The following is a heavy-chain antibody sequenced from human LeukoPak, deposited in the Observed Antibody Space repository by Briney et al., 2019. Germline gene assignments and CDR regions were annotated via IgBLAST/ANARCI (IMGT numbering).Heavy chain of an antibody. CDR2: TRSKPYSYTT. V-gene: IGHV3-72*01. CDR3: ARDGSSVAGSILSFDY. CDR1: GFTFSDHS. D-gene: IGHD6-19*01. Sequence: PGGSLRLSCATSGFTFSDHSMDWVRQAPAKGLEWVGRTRSKPYSYTTRYAASVKGRFTISRDNAKNSLYLQMNSLRAEDTAVYYCARDGSSVAGSILSFDYWGQGTLVTVSS. J-gene: IGHJ4*02.